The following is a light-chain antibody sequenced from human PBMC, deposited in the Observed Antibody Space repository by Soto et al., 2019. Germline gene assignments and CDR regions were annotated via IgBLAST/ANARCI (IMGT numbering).Light chain of an antibody. CDR2: DAS. V-gene: IGKV3D-20*01. CDR3: QQYHNSPRT. Sequence: IVMTQSPATLSVSPGEGATLSCRASQSVSSTYLIWYQQKPGLAPRLLIYDASTRATGIPDRFSGSGAGTDFTLTISRVEPEDFAVYYCQQYHNSPRTFGQGTKVDIK. J-gene: IGKJ1*01. CDR1: QSVSSTY.